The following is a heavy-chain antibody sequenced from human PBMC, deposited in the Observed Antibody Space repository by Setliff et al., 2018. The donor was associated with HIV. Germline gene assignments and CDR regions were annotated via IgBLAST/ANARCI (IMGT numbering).Heavy chain of an antibody. V-gene: IGHV4-39*07. CDR3: ARRWGIRGYSS. D-gene: IGHD5-18*01. CDR1: GGSISSSSYY. J-gene: IGHJ5*02. CDR2: IYYSGNT. Sequence: SETLSLTCTVSGGSISSSSYYWGWIRQPPGKGLEWIGSIYYSGNTYYNLSLKSRVTMSVDTSKNQFSLKLYSVTAADTSVYYCARRWGIRGYSSWGQGTLVTVSS.